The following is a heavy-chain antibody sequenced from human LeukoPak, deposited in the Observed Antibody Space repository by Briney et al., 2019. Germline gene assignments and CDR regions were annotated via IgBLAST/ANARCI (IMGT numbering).Heavy chain of an antibody. D-gene: IGHD5-18*01. Sequence: KSSETLSLTCAVYGGSFSGYYWSWIRQPPGKGLEWIGEINHSGSTNYNPSLKSRVTISVDTSKNQFSLKLSSVTAADTAVYHCARRRRYSYGPLGCFDYWGQGTLVTVSS. CDR3: ARRRRYSYGPLGCFDY. CDR1: GGSFSGYY. V-gene: IGHV4-34*01. CDR2: INHSGST. J-gene: IGHJ4*02.